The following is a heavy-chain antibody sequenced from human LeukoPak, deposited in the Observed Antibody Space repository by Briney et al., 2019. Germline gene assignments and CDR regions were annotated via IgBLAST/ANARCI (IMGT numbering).Heavy chain of an antibody. J-gene: IGHJ4*02. CDR2: IYYSGST. V-gene: IGHV4-30-4*01. CDR3: ARHFSSSRHGTLFDY. D-gene: IGHD6-6*01. CDR1: GGSISSGDYY. Sequence: PSETLSLTCTVSGGSISSGDYYWSWIRQPPGKGLEWIGYIYYSGSTNYNPSLKSRVTISVDTSKNQFSLKLSSVTAADTAVYYCARHFSSSRHGTLFDYWGQGTLVTVSS.